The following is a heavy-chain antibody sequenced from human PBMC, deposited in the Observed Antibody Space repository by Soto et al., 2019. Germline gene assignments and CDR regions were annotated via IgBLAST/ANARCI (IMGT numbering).Heavy chain of an antibody. CDR3: ARDRGYSGVYFDY. CDR1: GFTFSSYW. Sequence: GGSLRLSCAASGFTFSSYWMSWVRQAPGKGLEWVANIKQDGSEKYYVDSVKGRFTISRDNAKNSLYLQMNSLRAEDTAVCYCARDRGYSGVYFDYWGQGTLVTVSS. V-gene: IGHV3-7*01. CDR2: IKQDGSEK. D-gene: IGHD5-12*01. J-gene: IGHJ4*02.